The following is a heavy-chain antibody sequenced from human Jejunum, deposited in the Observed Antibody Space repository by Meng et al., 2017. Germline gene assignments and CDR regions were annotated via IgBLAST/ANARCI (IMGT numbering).Heavy chain of an antibody. D-gene: IGHD3-10*01. J-gene: IGHJ4*02. CDR3: ARESVTLLRGLDY. CDR2: INTSGST. Sequence: SETLSLTCTVSGGSISSFHWSWIRQPAGKGLEWIGRINTSGSTNYSPSLKSRVTMSVDTSKNQISLNLSSVTAADTAVYYCARESVTLLRGLDYWGQGTLVTVSS. CDR1: GGSISSFH. V-gene: IGHV4-4*07.